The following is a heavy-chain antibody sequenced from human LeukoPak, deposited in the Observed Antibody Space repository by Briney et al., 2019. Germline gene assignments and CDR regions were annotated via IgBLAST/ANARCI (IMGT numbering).Heavy chain of an antibody. CDR1: GYSISSGYY. J-gene: IGHJ4*02. Sequence: SETLSLTCTVSGYSISSGYYWGWIRQPPGKGLEWIGSIYHSGSTYYNPSLKSRVTISVDTSKNQFSLKLSSVTAADTAVYYCARDMRGSGFDYWGQGTLVTVSS. D-gene: IGHD6-19*01. V-gene: IGHV4-38-2*02. CDR2: IYHSGST. CDR3: ARDMRGSGFDY.